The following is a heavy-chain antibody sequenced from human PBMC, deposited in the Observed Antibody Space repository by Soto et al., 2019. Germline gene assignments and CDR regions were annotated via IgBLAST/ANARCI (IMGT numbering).Heavy chain of an antibody. CDR1: GFTFRNFG. J-gene: IGHJ4*02. CDR2: ISYDGTNK. Sequence: GGSLRLSCAASGFTFRNFGMHWVRQAPGKGREWVAVISYDGTNKYYADSVKGRFTISRDNSKNTLYLQINSLRAEDTAVYYCAKAVPPFVVVTASDYWGQGTLVTVSS. V-gene: IGHV3-30*18. D-gene: IGHD2-21*02. CDR3: AKAVPPFVVVTASDY.